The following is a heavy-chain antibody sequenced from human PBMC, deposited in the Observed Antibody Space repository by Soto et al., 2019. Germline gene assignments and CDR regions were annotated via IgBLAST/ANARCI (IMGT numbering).Heavy chain of an antibody. CDR3: ARGGENNGWFFDS. J-gene: IGHJ4*02. D-gene: IGHD6-19*01. Sequence: PSETLSLTCTVSGGSITSSSYYWGWIRQPPGKGLEWIGSIYYSGSTYYNPSLKSRVTISVDTSKNQFSLKLSSVTAADTAVYYCARGGENNGWFFDSWGLGTLVTVSS. CDR1: GGSITSSSYY. V-gene: IGHV4-39*01. CDR2: IYYSGST.